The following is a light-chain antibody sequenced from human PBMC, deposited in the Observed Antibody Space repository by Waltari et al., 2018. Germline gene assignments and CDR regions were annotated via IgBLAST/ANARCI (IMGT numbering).Light chain of an antibody. V-gene: IGKV3-20*01. CDR2: DAA. J-gene: IGKJ1*01. CDR3: QQYGRSPWT. Sequence: FVLTQSPGTLSLSPGERVTLSCRASQSVSSNYLAWYQQKPGQAHRLLIYDAANRASGIADSFSGSGSGTDFTLTISRLEPEDVAVYYCQQYGRSPWTFGQGTKVEIK. CDR1: QSVSSNY.